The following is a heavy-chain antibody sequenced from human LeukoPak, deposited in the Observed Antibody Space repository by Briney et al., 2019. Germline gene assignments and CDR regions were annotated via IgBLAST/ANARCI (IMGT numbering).Heavy chain of an antibody. J-gene: IGHJ4*02. CDR1: GGSLSSGSYY. CDR3: ARGYGTEQQLVK. V-gene: IGHV4-61*02. Sequence: SETLSLTCTVSGGSLSSGSYYWSWIRQPAGKGLEWIGRIYTSGSTNYNPSLKSRVTISVDTSKNQFSLKLSSVTAADTAVYYCARGYGTEQQLVKWGQGTLVTVSS. CDR2: IYTSGST. D-gene: IGHD6-13*01.